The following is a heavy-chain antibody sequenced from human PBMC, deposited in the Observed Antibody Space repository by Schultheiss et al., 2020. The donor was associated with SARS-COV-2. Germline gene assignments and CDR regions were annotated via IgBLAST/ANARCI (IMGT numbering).Heavy chain of an antibody. D-gene: IGHD6-19*01. Sequence: SETLSLTCTVSGGSISSYYWGWIRQPPGKGLEWIGYIYYSGSTNYNPSLKSRVTISVDTSKNQFSLKLSSVTAADTAVYYCARDQKIEIAVAAPDAFDIWGQGTMVTVSS. J-gene: IGHJ3*02. CDR3: ARDQKIEIAVAAPDAFDI. CDR1: GGSISSYY. CDR2: IYYSGST. V-gene: IGHV4-59*01.